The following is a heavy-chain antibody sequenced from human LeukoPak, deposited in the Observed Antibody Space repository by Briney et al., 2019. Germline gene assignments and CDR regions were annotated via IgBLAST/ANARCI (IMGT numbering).Heavy chain of an antibody. D-gene: IGHD3-22*01. V-gene: IGHV3-30*18. CDR3: AQDAGRGYNFDSTGYYLY. CDR1: GFTFSRYG. J-gene: IGHJ4*02. Sequence: PGRSLRLSCAASGFTFSRYGMHWVRQAPGKGLEWVAVISYDGSDKYFADSVKGRFTISRGNSKNTLYLQMNSLRLEDTAVYYCAQDAGRGYNFDSTGYYLYWGQGTRVTVSS. CDR2: ISYDGSDK.